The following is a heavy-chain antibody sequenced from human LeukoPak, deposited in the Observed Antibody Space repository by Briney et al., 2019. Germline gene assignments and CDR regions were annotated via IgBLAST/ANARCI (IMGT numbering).Heavy chain of an antibody. CDR3: AKGGPYSNFLFDP. D-gene: IGHD4-4*01. J-gene: IGHJ5*02. CDR2: ISGSGGTT. CDR1: GFTFYNYD. Sequence: PGGSLRLSCAASGFTFYNYDMSWVRQAPGKGLEWVSTISGSGGTTYYADSVKSRFTISRDNSKNTLYLRMNSLRAEDTALYYCAKGGPYSNFLFDPWGQGTLVTVFS. V-gene: IGHV3-23*01.